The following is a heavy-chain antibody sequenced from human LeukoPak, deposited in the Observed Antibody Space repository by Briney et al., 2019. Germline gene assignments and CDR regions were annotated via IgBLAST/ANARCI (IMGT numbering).Heavy chain of an antibody. Sequence: PGGSLGLSCAASGFTFSSYGMHWVRQAPGKGLEWVAVISYDGSNKYYADSVKGRFTISRDNSKNTLYLQMNSLRAEDTAVYYCAKTGIAAAYYYYYMDVWGKGTTVTVSS. CDR1: GFTFSSYG. J-gene: IGHJ6*03. CDR2: ISYDGSNK. V-gene: IGHV3-30*18. D-gene: IGHD6-13*01. CDR3: AKTGIAAAYYYYYMDV.